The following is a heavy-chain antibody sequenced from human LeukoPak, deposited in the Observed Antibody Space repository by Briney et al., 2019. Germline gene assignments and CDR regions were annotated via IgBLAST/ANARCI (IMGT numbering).Heavy chain of an antibody. Sequence: ASVKVSCKASGYTFTSYAMNWVRQAPGQGLEWMGWINTNTGNPTYAQGFTGRFVFSLDTSVSTAYLQISSLKAGDTAVYYCSGYCSGGSCYSNWFDPWGQGTLVTVSS. D-gene: IGHD2-15*01. V-gene: IGHV7-4-1*02. CDR2: INTNTGNP. J-gene: IGHJ5*02. CDR1: GYTFTSYA. CDR3: SGYCSGGSCYSNWFDP.